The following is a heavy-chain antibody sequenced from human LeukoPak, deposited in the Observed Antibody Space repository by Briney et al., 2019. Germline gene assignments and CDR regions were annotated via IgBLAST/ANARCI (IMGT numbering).Heavy chain of an antibody. D-gene: IGHD1-7*01. Sequence: ASVKVSCKVSGYTLTELSMHWVRQAPGKGLEWMGGFDPEDGETIYAQKFQGRVTMTEDTSTDTAYMELSSLRSEDTAVYYCATDRSRRYNWNSFDYWGQGTLVTVSS. CDR2: FDPEDGET. V-gene: IGHV1-24*01. J-gene: IGHJ4*02. CDR3: ATDRSRRYNWNSFDY. CDR1: GYTLTELS.